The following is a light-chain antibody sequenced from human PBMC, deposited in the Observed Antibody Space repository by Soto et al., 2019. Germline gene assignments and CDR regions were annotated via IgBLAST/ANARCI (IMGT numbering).Light chain of an antibody. CDR1: QTVTSSF. Sequence: EIVLTQSPGTLSLSPGERATLSCRASQTVTSSFLAWYQQKPGQAPRLLIYGASSRATGIPDRLSGSGSGTDFTLTISRLDPEDFAVYYCQQYGSSPPTFGQGTKVDIK. CDR3: QQYGSSPPT. V-gene: IGKV3-20*01. CDR2: GAS. J-gene: IGKJ1*01.